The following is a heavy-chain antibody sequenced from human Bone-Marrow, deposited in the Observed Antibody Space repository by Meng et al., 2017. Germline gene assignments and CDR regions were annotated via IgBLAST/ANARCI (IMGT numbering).Heavy chain of an antibody. CDR2: ISWNSGSI. CDR1: GFTFDDYA. D-gene: IGHD4-17*01. CDR3: ASPNGDYDLYYYYGMDV. Sequence: SLKISCAASGFTFDDYAMHWVRQAPGKGLEWVSGISWNSGSIGYADSVKGRFTISRDNAKNSLYLQMNSLRAEDTAVYYCASPNGDYDLYYYYGMDVWGQGTTVTVSS. J-gene: IGHJ6*02. V-gene: IGHV3-9*01.